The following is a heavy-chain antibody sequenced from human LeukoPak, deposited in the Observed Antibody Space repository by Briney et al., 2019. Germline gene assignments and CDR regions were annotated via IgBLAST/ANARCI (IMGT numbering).Heavy chain of an antibody. Sequence: GGSLRLSCAASGFTFDDYGMSWVRQAPGKGLEWVSGINWNGGSTGYADSVKGRFTISRDNAKNSLYLQMNSLRAEDTALYYCARVPPRDDILTGYYTGFPMGVLDYWGQGTLVTVSS. J-gene: IGHJ4*02. CDR3: ARVPPRDDILTGYYTGFPMGVLDY. CDR1: GFTFDDYG. V-gene: IGHV3-20*04. CDR2: INWNGGST. D-gene: IGHD3-9*01.